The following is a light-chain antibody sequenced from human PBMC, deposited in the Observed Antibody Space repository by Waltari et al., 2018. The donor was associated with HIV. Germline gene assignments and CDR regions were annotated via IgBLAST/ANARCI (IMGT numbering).Light chain of an antibody. CDR3: PVSLREEVV. CDR2: RDD. Sequence: SFDLTQPPSVSAAPGQTATIACGADELVYEKVHWYQQKPGQAPVLVMFRDDGRPSAIPERFSGSKSGNMATLTIRGVRSGDEADYFCPVSLREEVVFGGGTKLTVL. V-gene: IGLV3-9*02. J-gene: IGLJ2*01. CDR1: ELVYEK.